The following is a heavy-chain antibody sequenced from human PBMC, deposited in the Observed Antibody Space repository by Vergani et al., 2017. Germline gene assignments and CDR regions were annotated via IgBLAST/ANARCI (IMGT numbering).Heavy chain of an antibody. D-gene: IGHD3-9*01. V-gene: IGHV1-8*02. Sequence: QVQLVQSGAEVKKPGASVKVSCKVSGYTFTSYDINWVRQATGQGLEWIGWMNPNSGNTGYAQKFQDRVTITRSTSTSTAYMELSSLRSEDTAVYYCASGPLRITIWVGGMDVWGQGTTVTVSS. CDR3: ASGPLRITIWVGGMDV. CDR1: GYTFTSYD. J-gene: IGHJ6*02. CDR2: MNPNSGNT.